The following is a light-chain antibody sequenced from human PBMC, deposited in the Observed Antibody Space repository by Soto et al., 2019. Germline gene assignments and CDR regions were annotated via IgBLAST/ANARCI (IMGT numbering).Light chain of an antibody. CDR1: SSDVGGYNH. J-gene: IGLJ1*01. Sequence: QSVLTQPASVSGSPGQSITISCTGTSSDVGGYNHVCWYQQHPGKAPKLIIYEVSNRPSGVSNRFSGSKSGNTAYLTISGLQAEDEADYYCSSFTSSTTYFFGAGTKLTVL. CDR3: SSFTSSTTYF. V-gene: IGLV2-14*01. CDR2: EVS.